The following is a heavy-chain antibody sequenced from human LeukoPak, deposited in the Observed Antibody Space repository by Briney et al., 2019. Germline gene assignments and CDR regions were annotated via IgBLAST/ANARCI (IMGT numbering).Heavy chain of an antibody. Sequence: SETLSLTCVVYGGSFSGYQWSWIRQPPGKGLEWIGEITHSGRTKYNPSLKSRVSISGDTSDKQFSLKLSSVTAADTAVYYCARGLEYYDSSGYHYLDAFDPWGQGTMVTVSS. J-gene: IGHJ3*01. CDR1: GGSFSGYQ. V-gene: IGHV4-34*01. CDR3: ARGLEYYDSSGYHYLDAFDP. CDR2: ITHSGRT. D-gene: IGHD3-22*01.